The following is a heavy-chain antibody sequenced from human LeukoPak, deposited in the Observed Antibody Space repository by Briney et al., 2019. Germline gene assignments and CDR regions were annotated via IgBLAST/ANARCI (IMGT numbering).Heavy chain of an antibody. D-gene: IGHD3-16*01. CDR3: ARSWGISAQFDY. V-gene: IGHV4-4*07. CDR2: IYTSGST. J-gene: IGHJ4*02. CDR1: GGSISNYY. Sequence: SETLSLTCTVPGGSISNYYWSWIRQPAGKGLEWIGRIYTSGSTTCNPSLKSRVTMSVDTSKNQFSLKLSSVTAADTAVYYCARSWGISAQFDYWGQGTLVTVSS.